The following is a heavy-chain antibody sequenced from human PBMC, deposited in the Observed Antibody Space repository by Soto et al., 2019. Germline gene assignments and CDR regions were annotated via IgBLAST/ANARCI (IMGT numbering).Heavy chain of an antibody. Sequence: QVQLVQSGAEVKKPGASVKVSCKASGYTFTSYYMHWVRQAPGQGLEWMGIINPSGGSTSYAQKFQGRVTMTRDTSTSTVYMELSSLRSEDTAVYYCARGPFMITFGGVIVYDACDLWGQGTMVTVSS. V-gene: IGHV1-46*03. J-gene: IGHJ3*01. CDR3: ARGPFMITFGGVIVYDACDL. CDR1: GYTFTSYY. D-gene: IGHD3-16*02. CDR2: INPSGGST.